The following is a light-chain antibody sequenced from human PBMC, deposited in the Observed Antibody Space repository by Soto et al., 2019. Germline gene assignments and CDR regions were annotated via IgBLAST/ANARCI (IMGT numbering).Light chain of an antibody. V-gene: IGLV3-9*01. J-gene: IGLJ2*01. CDR3: QVWDSNTRVV. Sequence: SYELTQPLSVSVALGQTARITCGGNNIGSENVHWYQQKPGQAPVLVIYRDDNRPSGIPERFSGSNSGNTATLTIRRAQDGDEADYYCQVWDSNTRVVLGGGTKLTVL. CDR1: NIGSEN. CDR2: RDD.